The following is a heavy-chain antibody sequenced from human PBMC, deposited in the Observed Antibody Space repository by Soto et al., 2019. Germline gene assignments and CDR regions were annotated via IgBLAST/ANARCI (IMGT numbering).Heavy chain of an antibody. J-gene: IGHJ5*02. CDR1: GFTFSTYA. Sequence: PGGSLRLSCAASGFTFSTYAMTWVRQAPGKGLEWVSGISGSDGSTYYADSLKGRFTISRDNSKNTLYLQMNSLRAEDTAVYYCARVKLRDYRYNWFDPWGQGTLVTVSS. CDR2: ISGSDGST. CDR3: ARVKLRDYRYNWFDP. V-gene: IGHV3-23*01. D-gene: IGHD4-17*01.